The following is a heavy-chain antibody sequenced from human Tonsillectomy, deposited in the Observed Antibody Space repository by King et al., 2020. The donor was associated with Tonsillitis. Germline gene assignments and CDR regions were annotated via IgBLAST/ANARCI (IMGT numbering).Heavy chain of an antibody. CDR2: ISGSGGST. J-gene: IGHJ6*02. V-gene: IGHV3-23*04. CDR3: AKDPGLLRYFGWLGGGMDV. D-gene: IGHD3-9*01. CDR1: GFTFSSYA. Sequence: VQLVESGGGLVQPGGSLRLSCAASGFTFSSYAMSWVRQAPGKGLEWVSAISGSGGSTYYADSVKGRFTISRDNSKNTLYLQMNSLRAEDTAVYYCAKDPGLLRYFGWLGGGMDVWGQGTTVTVSS.